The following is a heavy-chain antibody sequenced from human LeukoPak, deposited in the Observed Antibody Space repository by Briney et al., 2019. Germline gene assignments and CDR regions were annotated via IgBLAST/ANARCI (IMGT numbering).Heavy chain of an antibody. CDR1: GLTFRSYA. V-gene: IGHV3-23*01. CDR3: AKHVVMAVAEHYFYF. CDR2: ISGSGAST. J-gene: IGHJ4*01. Sequence: AGSLRLSCAASGLTFRSYAMSWVRQAPGKGLEWVSAISGSGASTYYADSAKGRFTISRDNSRNTLYLQMNSLRADDTAVYDCAKHVVMAVAEHYFYFWGQGTLVNVSA. D-gene: IGHD6-19*01.